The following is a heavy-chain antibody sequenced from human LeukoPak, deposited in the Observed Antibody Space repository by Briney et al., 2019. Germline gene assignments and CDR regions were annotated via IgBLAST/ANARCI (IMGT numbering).Heavy chain of an antibody. CDR1: GFTFSDYY. D-gene: IGHD2-21*02. CDR3: ARWYCGGDCYSSPAYYYGMDV. V-gene: IGHV3-11*01. CDR2: ISSSGSTI. Sequence: GGPLRLSCAASGFTFSDYYMSWIRQAPGKGLEWVSYISSSGSTIYYADSVKGQFTISRDNAKNSLYLQMNSLRAEDTAVYYCARWYCGGDCYSSPAYYYGMDVWGQGTTVTVSS. J-gene: IGHJ6*02.